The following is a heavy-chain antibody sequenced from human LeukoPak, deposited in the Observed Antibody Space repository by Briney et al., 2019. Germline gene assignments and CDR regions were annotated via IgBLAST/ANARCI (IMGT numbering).Heavy chain of an antibody. J-gene: IGHJ4*02. CDR2: INPNSGNT. V-gene: IGHV1-8*03. CDR1: GYTFTGYY. Sequence: GASVKVSCKASGYTFTGYYMHWVRQAPGQGLEWMGWINPNSGNTGYAQKFQGRVTITRNTSISTAYMELSSLRSEDTAVYYCARGALIYDSSGYYYPMGYWGQGTLVTVSS. CDR3: ARGALIYDSSGYYYPMGY. D-gene: IGHD3-22*01.